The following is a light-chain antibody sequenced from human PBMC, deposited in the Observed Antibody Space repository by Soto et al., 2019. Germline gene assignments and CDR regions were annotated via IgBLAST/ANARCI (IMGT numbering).Light chain of an antibody. J-gene: IGKJ2*01. CDR1: QSISNSY. Sequence: EIVLTQSPGTLSLSPGERATLSCRASQSISNSYLAWYQQKPGQAPRLVIHGISTRATGVPDRFSGGGSGTDFSLTISRLEPEDFAVYYCQQYDSSPYTFGQVTKVEIX. CDR2: GIS. V-gene: IGKV3-20*01. CDR3: QQYDSSPYT.